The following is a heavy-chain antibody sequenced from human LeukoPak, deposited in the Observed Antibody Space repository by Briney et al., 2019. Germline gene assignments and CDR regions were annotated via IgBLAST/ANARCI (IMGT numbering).Heavy chain of an antibody. J-gene: IGHJ6*02. V-gene: IGHV3-7*01. CDR2: IKQDGSEK. D-gene: IGHD6-13*01. Sequence: GGSLRLSCAASGFTFSSYWMSWVRQAPGKGLEWVANIKQDGSEKYYVDSVKGRSTISRDNAKNSLYLQMNSLRAEDTAVYYCARDPYSSSWYLDYYYYGMDVWGQGTTVTVSS. CDR3: ARDPYSSSWYLDYYYYGMDV. CDR1: GFTFSSYW.